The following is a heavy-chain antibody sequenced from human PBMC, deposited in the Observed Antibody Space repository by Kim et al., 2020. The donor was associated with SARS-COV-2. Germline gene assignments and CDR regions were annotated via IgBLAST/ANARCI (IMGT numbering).Heavy chain of an antibody. CDR2: ISHNGRDT. V-gene: IGHV3-23*01. CDR1: GFTFSACA. CDR3: AKDISDYSGMDA. J-gene: IGHJ6*02. Sequence: GGSLRLSCAASGFTFSACAMGWVRQAPGKGLQWVSSISHNGRDTYYADSVKGRFAISRDDSRDTLYLQMNSLRTEDTAVYFCAKDISDYSGMDAWGQGTTVTVSS.